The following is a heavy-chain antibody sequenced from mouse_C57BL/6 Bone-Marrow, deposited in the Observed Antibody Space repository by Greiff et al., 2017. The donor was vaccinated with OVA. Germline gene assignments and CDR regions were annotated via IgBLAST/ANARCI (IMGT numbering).Heavy chain of an antibody. CDR2: IDPSDSYT. Sequence: VQLQQPGAELVKPGASVKLSCKASGYTFTSYWMQWVKQRPGQGLEWIGEIDPSDSYTNYNQKFKGKATLTVDTSSSTAYMQLSSLTSEDSAVYDCAREGGLRAWFAYWGQGTLVTVSA. V-gene: IGHV1-50*01. CDR3: AREGGLRAWFAY. CDR1: GYTFTSYW. D-gene: IGHD1-1*01. J-gene: IGHJ3*01.